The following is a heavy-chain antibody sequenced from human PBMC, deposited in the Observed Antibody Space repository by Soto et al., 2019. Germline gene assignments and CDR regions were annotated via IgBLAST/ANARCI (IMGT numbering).Heavy chain of an antibody. CDR3: ARHRVEYQLLNWFDP. V-gene: IGHV4-59*08. CDR2: IYYSGST. J-gene: IGHJ5*02. Sequence: SETLSLTCTVPGGSISSYYWSLIRQPPGKGLEWIGYIYYSGSTNYNPSLKSRVTISVDTSKNQFSLKLSSVTAADTAVYYCARHRVEYQLLNWFDPWGQGTLVTVSS. CDR1: GGSISSYY. D-gene: IGHD2-2*01.